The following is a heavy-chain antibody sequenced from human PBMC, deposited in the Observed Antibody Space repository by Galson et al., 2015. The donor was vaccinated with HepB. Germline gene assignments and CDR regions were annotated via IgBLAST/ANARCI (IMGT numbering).Heavy chain of an antibody. CDR1: GFTFSSYA. D-gene: IGHD3-10*01. V-gene: IGHV3-23*01. CDR3: AKTGGSGSYYRADYYYYYMDV. J-gene: IGHJ6*03. Sequence: SLRLSCAASGFTFSSYAMSWVRQAPGKGLEWVSAISGSGGSTYYADSVKGRFTISRDNSKNTLYLQMNSLRAEDTAVYYCAKTGGSGSYYRADYYYYYMDVWGKGTTVTVSS. CDR2: ISGSGGST.